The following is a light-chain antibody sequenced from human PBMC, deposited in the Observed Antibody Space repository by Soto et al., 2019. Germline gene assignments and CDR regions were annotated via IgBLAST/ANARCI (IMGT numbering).Light chain of an antibody. Sequence: EIVKTQSPATLSASPGERATLSCRASQSISTELAWYQQKPGQPPRLLIYSASTRATGVPARFTGSGSGSEFTLTFSGVQSEDFAVYYCQQGHNWPLTFGQGTRLEI. CDR2: SAS. CDR3: QQGHNWPLT. CDR1: QSISTE. J-gene: IGKJ2*01. V-gene: IGKV3-15*01.